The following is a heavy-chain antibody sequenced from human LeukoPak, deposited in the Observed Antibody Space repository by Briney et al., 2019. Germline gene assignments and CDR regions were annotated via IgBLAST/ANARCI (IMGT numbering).Heavy chain of an antibody. CDR1: GFTFRNHA. Sequence: GGSLRLSCAASGFTFRNHAMSWVRQAPGKGLEWVSAISGTGGTTYYADSVKGRFTLSRDNSKNTLYLQVNSLRAEETAVYNCAKGGKWDVTPFDYWGQGTLVTVSS. CDR3: AKGGKWDVTPFDY. CDR2: ISGTGGTT. D-gene: IGHD1-26*01. V-gene: IGHV3-23*01. J-gene: IGHJ4*02.